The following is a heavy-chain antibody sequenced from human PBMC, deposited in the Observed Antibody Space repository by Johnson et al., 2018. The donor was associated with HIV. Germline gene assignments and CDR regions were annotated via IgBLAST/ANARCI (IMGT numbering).Heavy chain of an antibody. J-gene: IGHJ3*02. D-gene: IGHD3-22*01. CDR2: GDT. CDR3: ARGRDSSGFNDAFDI. V-gene: IGHV3-13*01. Sequence: GDTYYPGSVKGRFTISRENAKNSLYLQMNSLRAGDTAVYYCARGRDSSGFNDAFDIWGQGTMVTVSS.